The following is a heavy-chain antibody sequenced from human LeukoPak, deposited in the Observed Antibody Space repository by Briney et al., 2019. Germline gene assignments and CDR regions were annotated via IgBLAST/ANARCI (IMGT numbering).Heavy chain of an antibody. J-gene: IGHJ1*01. CDR2: ISSSSSYI. CDR3: ASWPMGVRPH. CDR1: GFTFSSYS. Sequence: PGGSLRLSWAASGFTFSSYSMNWVRQAPGKGLEWVSSISSSSSYIYYADSVKGRFTISRDNAKNSLYLQMNSLRAEDTAVYYCASWPMGVRPHWGQGTLATVSS. V-gene: IGHV3-21*01. D-gene: IGHD3-10*01.